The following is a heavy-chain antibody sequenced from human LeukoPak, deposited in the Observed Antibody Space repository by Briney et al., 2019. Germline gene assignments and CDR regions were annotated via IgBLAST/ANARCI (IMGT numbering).Heavy chain of an antibody. CDR1: GDSISSYY. V-gene: IGHV4-59*01. CDR3: ARSRGNLYFQH. D-gene: IGHD6-25*01. Sequence: PSETLSLTCTVSGDSISSYYWSWIRQSPEKGLEWIGYIHYTGSTYYNPSLRSRVTISVDTSKNQFSLRLISVTAAATAMYYCARSRGNLYFQHWGQGTLVTVSS. J-gene: IGHJ1*01. CDR2: IHYTGST.